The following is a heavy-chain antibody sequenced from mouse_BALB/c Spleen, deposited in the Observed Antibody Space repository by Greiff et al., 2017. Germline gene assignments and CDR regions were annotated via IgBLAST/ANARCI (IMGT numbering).Heavy chain of an antibody. CDR3: ARHEVVAHYYAMDY. J-gene: IGHJ4*01. V-gene: IGHV2-6-2*01. D-gene: IGHD1-1*01. CDR1: GFSLTSYG. Sequence: VQLVESGPDLVAPSQSLSITCTVSGFSLTSYGVHWVRQPPGKGLEWLVVIWSDGSTTYNSALKSRLSISKDNSKSQVFSKMNSLQTDDTAMYYCARHEVVAHYYAMDYWGQGTSVTVSS. CDR2: IWSDGST.